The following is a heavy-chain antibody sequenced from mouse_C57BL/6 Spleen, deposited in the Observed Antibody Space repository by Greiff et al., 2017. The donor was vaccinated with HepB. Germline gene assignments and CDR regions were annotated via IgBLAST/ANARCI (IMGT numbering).Heavy chain of an antibody. V-gene: IGHV10-1*01. CDR3: VRGGSFDY. CDR1: GFSFNTYA. Sequence: EVKVEESGGGLVQPKGSLKLSCAASGFSFNTYAMNWVRQAPGKGLEWVARIRSKSNNYATYYADSVKDRFTISRDDSESMLYLQMNNLKTEDTAMYYCVRGGSFDYWGQGTTLTVSS. CDR2: IRSKSNNYAT. J-gene: IGHJ2*01.